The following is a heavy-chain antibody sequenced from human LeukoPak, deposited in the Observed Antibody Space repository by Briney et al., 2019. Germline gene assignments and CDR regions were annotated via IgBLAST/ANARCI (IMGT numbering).Heavy chain of an antibody. CDR1: GGTFSSHA. CDR3: ARGESGYDYGLDH. V-gene: IGHV1-69*05. J-gene: IGHJ4*02. Sequence: ASVKVSCKASGGTFSSHAISWVRQAPGQGLEWVGGLIPVFGTTNYAEKFHGRVTITTDESTRTSYMELRSLKSDDTAVYYCARGESGYDYGLDHWGQGILGIVSS. CDR2: LIPVFGTT. D-gene: IGHD5-12*01.